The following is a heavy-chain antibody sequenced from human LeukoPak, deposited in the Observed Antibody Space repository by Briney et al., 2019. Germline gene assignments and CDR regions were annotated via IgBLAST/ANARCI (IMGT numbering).Heavy chain of an antibody. D-gene: IGHD3-3*01. CDR1: GFTFSNYG. CDR3: TRQSENFSLDY. J-gene: IGHJ4*02. V-gene: IGHV3-33*01. CDR2: IWHDGSGK. Sequence: GGSLRLSCAASGFTFSNYGMHWVRQAPGKGLEWVAIIWHDGSGKYYADSVKGRFTISRDNSKNTLYLQMNSLRAEDTAVYFCTRQSENFSLDYWGQGTPVTVSS.